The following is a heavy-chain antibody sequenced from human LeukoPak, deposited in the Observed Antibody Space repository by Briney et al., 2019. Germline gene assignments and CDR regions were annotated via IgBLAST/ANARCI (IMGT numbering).Heavy chain of an antibody. CDR3: ARDTYRFDDF. CDR1: GFTFSTYW. Sequence: GGSLRLSCAASGFTFSTYWMSWVRQTPGKGLDWVASISEDGSSTYYVDSVKGRFTISRDNAKNSLYMQLNSVRVEDAAVYYCARDTYRFDDFWGQGALVTVSS. CDR2: ISEDGSST. J-gene: IGHJ4*02. V-gene: IGHV3-7*01.